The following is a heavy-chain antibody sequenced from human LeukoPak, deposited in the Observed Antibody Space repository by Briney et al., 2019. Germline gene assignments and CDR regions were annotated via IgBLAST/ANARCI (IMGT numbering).Heavy chain of an antibody. CDR1: GGSISSSSYY. CDR2: IYYSGST. D-gene: IGHD1-26*01. J-gene: IGHJ4*02. V-gene: IGHV4-39*01. CDR3: ARHIKWELTNFDY. Sequence: SETLSPTCTVSGGSISSSSYYWGWIRQPPGKGLERIGSIYYSGSTYYNPSLKSRVTISVDTSKNQFSLKLSSVTAADTAAYYCARHIKWELTNFDYWGQGTLVTVSS.